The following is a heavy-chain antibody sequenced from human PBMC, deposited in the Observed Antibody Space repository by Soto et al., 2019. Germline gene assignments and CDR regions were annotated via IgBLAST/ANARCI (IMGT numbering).Heavy chain of an antibody. V-gene: IGHV4-34*01. CDR3: ARGALLTWKHLFFEY. CDR2: INHSGST. CDR1: GGSFSGYY. J-gene: IGHJ4*02. Sequence: PSETLSLTCAVYGGSFSGYYWSWIRQPPGKGPEWIGEINHSGSTNSNPSLKSRVTISVDASKNQFSLKLSSVTAADTAVYYCARGALLTWKHLFFEYWGQGTPVTVSS. D-gene: IGHD1-1*01.